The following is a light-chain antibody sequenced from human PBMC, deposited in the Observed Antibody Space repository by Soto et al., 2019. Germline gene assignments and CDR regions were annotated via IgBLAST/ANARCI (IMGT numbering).Light chain of an antibody. CDR3: CSYAGSSTPYV. Sequence: QSALTQPASESGSPGQSITISCTGTSSDVGSYNLVSWYQQHPGKAPKLMIYEVSKRPSGVSNRFSGSKSGNTASLTISVFQAEDEADYYCCSYAGSSTPYVFGTGPKVTVL. J-gene: IGLJ1*01. CDR2: EVS. V-gene: IGLV2-23*02. CDR1: SSDVGSYNL.